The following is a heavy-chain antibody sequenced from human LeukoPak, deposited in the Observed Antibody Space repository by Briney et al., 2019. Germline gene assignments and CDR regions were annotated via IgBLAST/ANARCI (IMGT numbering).Heavy chain of an antibody. CDR1: GYRFTSYW. V-gene: IGHV5-51*01. D-gene: IGHD1-26*01. CDR2: IYPGDSDT. Sequence: KSGESLQISCKGSGYRFTSYWIGWVRQLPGKGLEWMGIIYPGDSDTRYSPSFQGQVTISADKSISTAYLQWSSLKASDTAMYYCARSKLLPRGNWFDPWGQGTLVTVSS. CDR3: ARSKLLPRGNWFDP. J-gene: IGHJ5*02.